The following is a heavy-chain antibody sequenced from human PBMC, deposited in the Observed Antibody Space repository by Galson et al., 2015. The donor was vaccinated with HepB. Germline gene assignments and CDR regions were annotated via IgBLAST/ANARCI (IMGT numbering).Heavy chain of an antibody. CDR2: IIPILGIA. CDR3: ARSKPGAAAGTIDY. D-gene: IGHD6-13*01. Sequence: SVKVSCKASGGTFSSYTISWVRQAPGQGLEWMGRIIPILGIANYAQKFQGRVTITADKSTSTAYMELSSLRSEDTAVYYCARSKPGAAAGTIDYWGQGTLVTVSS. J-gene: IGHJ4*02. CDR1: GGTFSSYT. V-gene: IGHV1-69*02.